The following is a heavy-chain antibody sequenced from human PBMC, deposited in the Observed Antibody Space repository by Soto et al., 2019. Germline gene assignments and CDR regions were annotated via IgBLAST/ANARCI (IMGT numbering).Heavy chain of an antibody. Sequence: QVQLVESGGGVVQPGMSLRLSCGASGFTFSSYGMHWVRQAPGKGLEWVAVIWYDASNKYFADSVKGRFNISRDNSKNTLYLQMNSLRAEDTAVYYCARISCELLGAAGMDVWGQGTTVTVSS. CDR3: ARISCELLGAAGMDV. J-gene: IGHJ6*02. V-gene: IGHV3-33*01. D-gene: IGHD1-7*01. CDR2: IWYDASNK. CDR1: GFTFSSYG.